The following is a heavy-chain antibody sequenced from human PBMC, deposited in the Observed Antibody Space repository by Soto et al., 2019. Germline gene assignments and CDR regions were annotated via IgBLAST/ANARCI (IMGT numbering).Heavy chain of an antibody. CDR2: IIPFIGTA. D-gene: IGHD4-4*01. CDR3: ARVVMTTVPASYYYGMDV. CDR1: GDTFSSYA. V-gene: IGHV1-69*18. Sequence: QVQLVQSGAEVKKPGSSVTVSYKASGDTFSSYAISWVRQAPGQGLEWMGRIIPFIGTANYAMKIQGRVTMTADEATGTADMHLTSLRSEDTAVYYCARVVMTTVPASYYYGMDVWGQGTTVTVSS. J-gene: IGHJ6*02.